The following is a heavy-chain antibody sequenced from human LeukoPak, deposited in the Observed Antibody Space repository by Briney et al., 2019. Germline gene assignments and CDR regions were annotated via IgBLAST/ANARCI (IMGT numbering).Heavy chain of an antibody. CDR3: ARDPVVVPAAPDDAFDI. CDR2: INPNSGGT. V-gene: IGHV1-2*02. CDR1: GYTFTGYY. D-gene: IGHD2-2*01. Sequence: ASVKVSCKASGYTFTGYYMHWVRQAPGQGLEWMGWINPNSGGTNYAQKFQGRVTMTRDTSISTAYMELSRLRSDDTAVYYCARDPVVVPAAPDDAFDIWGQGTMVTVSS. J-gene: IGHJ3*02.